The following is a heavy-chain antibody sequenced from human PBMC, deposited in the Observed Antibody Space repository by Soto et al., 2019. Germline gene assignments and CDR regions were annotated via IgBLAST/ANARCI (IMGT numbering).Heavy chain of an antibody. V-gene: IGHV3-15*01. CDR2: IKSKVDSATT. J-gene: IGHJ4*02. CDR3: STDDPINRN. CDR1: GFTFSNAW. Sequence: GGSLRLSCAASGFTFSNAWMSWVRQAPGKGLEWVGRIKSKVDSATTDYAAPVKGRFSISRDDSRNTLYLQLNSLKIEDTAVYYWSTDDPINRNWGQGTLVTVSS.